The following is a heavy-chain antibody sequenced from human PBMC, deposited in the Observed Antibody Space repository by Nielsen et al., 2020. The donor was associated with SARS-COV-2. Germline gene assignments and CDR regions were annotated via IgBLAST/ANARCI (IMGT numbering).Heavy chain of an antibody. D-gene: IGHD6-19*01. CDR3: ARRYSSGWYVFFDY. V-gene: IGHV4-34*01. CDR2: INHSGST. Sequence: SETLSLTCAVYGGSFSGYYWSWIRQPPGKGLEWIGEINHSGSTNYNPSLKSRVTISVDTSKNQFSLKPSSVTAADTAVYYCARRYSSGWYVFFDYWGQGTLVTVSS. J-gene: IGHJ4*02. CDR1: GGSFSGYY.